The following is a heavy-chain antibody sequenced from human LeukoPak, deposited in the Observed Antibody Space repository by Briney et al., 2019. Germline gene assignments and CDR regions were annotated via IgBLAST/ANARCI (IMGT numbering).Heavy chain of an antibody. CDR2: IIPIPGIA. D-gene: IGHD3-22*01. V-gene: IGHV1-69*02. CDR3: ARSRSPYYYDSSGQYDLDY. J-gene: IGHJ4*02. CDR1: GGTFSSYT. Sequence: GASVKVSCKASGGTFSSYTISWVRQAPGQGLEWMGRIIPIPGIANYAQKFQGRVTITADKSTSTAYMELSSLRSEDTAVYYCARSRSPYYYDSSGQYDLDYWGQGTLVPVSS.